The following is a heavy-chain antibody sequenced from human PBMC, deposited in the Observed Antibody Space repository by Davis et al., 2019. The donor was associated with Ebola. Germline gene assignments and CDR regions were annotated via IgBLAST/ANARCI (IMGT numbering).Heavy chain of an antibody. CDR2: ISYDGSNK. D-gene: IGHD3-10*01. CDR1: GFTFSSYA. V-gene: IGHV3-30-3*01. Sequence: GGSLRLSCAASGFTFSSYAMHWVRQAPGKGLEWVAVISYDGSNKYYADSVKGRFTISRDNAKNSLYLQMNSLRAEDTAVYYCARFYGSGSYYPYYFDYWGQGTLVTVSS. CDR3: ARFYGSGSYYPYYFDY. J-gene: IGHJ4*02.